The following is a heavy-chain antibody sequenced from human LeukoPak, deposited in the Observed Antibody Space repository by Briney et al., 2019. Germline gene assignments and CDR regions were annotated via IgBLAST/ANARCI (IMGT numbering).Heavy chain of an antibody. V-gene: IGHV3-53*01. CDR2: IYSGTST. CDR1: GFTFNSNY. J-gene: IGHJ6*02. CDR3: ASSRDSHDCSGGRCSYYYHYLGMDV. Sequence: PGGSLRLSCAVSGFTFNSNYMNWVRQAPGKGLEWVSVIYSGTSTYYADSVQGRFTISRDNAKNTLYLQMDSLRAEDTAVYYCASSRDSHDCSGGRCSYYYHYLGMDVWGQGTTVIVSS. D-gene: IGHD2-15*01.